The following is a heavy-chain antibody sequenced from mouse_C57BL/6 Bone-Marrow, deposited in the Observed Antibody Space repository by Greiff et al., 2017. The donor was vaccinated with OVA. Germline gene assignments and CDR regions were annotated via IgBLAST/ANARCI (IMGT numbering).Heavy chain of an antibody. Sequence: VQGVESGAELARPGASVKLSCKASGYTFTSYGISWVKQRTGQGLEWIGEIYPRSGNTYYNEKFKGKATLTADKSSSTAYMELRSLTSEDSAVYFCAREGYYGSSGFAYWGQGTLVTVSA. CDR1: GYTFTSYG. CDR3: AREGYYGSSGFAY. D-gene: IGHD1-1*01. J-gene: IGHJ3*01. V-gene: IGHV1-81*01. CDR2: IYPRSGNT.